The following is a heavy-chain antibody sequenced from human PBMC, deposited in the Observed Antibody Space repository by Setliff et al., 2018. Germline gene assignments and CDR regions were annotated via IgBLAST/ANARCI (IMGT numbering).Heavy chain of an antibody. V-gene: IGHV4-38-2*01. CDR1: GYSISSSYF. D-gene: IGHD6-13*01. J-gene: IGHJ4*02. Sequence: SETLSLTCAVSGYSISSSYFWGWIRQPPGKRLEWIGYDSGGTNYNPSLKSRVTISVDTSKNQFSLKLISVTAADTAVYYCARRGRGSSWFDTLFDYWGQGTLVTVSS. CDR3: ARRGRGSSWFDTLFDY. CDR2: YDSGGT.